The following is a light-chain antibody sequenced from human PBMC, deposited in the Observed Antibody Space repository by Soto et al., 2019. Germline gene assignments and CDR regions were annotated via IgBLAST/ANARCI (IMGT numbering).Light chain of an antibody. J-gene: IGKJ1*01. Sequence: EIVLTQSPGTLSLSPGERATLSCRASQSVSNNYLAWYQQKPGQAPRLLIYGASKRSTGIPDRFSGSGSGTAFPLTISRLASEDFAVYYCQQYGSSGTFGQGTKVEI. CDR3: QQYGSSGT. V-gene: IGKV3-20*01. CDR2: GAS. CDR1: QSVSNNY.